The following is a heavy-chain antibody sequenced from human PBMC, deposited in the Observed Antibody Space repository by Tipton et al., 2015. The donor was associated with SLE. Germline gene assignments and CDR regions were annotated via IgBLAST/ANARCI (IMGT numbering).Heavy chain of an antibody. D-gene: IGHD3-3*01. Sequence: TLSLTCTVSGGSVSSGGYYWSWIRQPPGKGLEWIGEINHSASTTYNPSLKSRVTISIDTSKKQFSLKLSSVTAADTAVYYCARSFWSGYPRVFDIWGQGTMVTVSS. CDR1: GGSVSSGGYY. J-gene: IGHJ3*02. V-gene: IGHV4-61*08. CDR2: INHSAST. CDR3: ARSFWSGYPRVFDI.